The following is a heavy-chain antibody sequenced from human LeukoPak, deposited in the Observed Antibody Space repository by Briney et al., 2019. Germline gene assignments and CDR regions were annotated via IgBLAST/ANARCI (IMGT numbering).Heavy chain of an antibody. Sequence: ASVKVSCKASGYTFSSYGIAWVRQAPGQGLEWMGIINPSGGSTSYAQKFQGRVTMTRDTSTSTVYMELSSLRSEDTAVYYCARDGEVRYSYGPFDYYYYGMDVWGQGTTVTVSS. D-gene: IGHD5-18*01. CDR1: GYTFSSYG. CDR2: INPSGGST. CDR3: ARDGEVRYSYGPFDYYYYGMDV. J-gene: IGHJ6*02. V-gene: IGHV1-46*01.